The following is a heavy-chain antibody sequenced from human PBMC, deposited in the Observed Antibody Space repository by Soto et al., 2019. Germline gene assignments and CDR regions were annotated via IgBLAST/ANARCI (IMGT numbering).Heavy chain of an antibody. CDR3: ARDAAVPGESDRFDY. D-gene: IGHD2-15*01. V-gene: IGHV4-4*02. J-gene: IGHJ4*02. Sequence: SETLSLTCAVYGDSVTSNVWWSWVRQPPGKELEWIGEAYHNGLTNYSPSLKSRVSMSVDTSKNEFSLKMTSLTAADTAIYYCARDAAVPGESDRFDYWGQGTLVTVSS. CDR1: GDSVTSNVW. CDR2: AYHNGLT.